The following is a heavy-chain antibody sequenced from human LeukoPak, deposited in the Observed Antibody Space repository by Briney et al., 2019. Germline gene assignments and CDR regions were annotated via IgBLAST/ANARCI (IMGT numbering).Heavy chain of an antibody. V-gene: IGHV3-21*01. CDR1: GFTFSRYS. D-gene: IGHD3-10*01. CDR3: ARDPVRRDSY. CDR2: ISRSSSDI. Sequence: GGTLRLSCAASGFTFSRYSMNWVRQAPGKGLEWVSAISRSSSDIYYADSVKGRFTVSRDNAKNSLYLQMNSLRAEDTAVYYCARDPVRRDSYWGQGTLVTASS. J-gene: IGHJ4*02.